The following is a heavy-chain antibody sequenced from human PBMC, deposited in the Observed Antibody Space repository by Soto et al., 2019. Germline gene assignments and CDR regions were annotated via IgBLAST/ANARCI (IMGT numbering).Heavy chain of an antibody. CDR3: ARRGQYCGYPSWFDY. CDR1: GYSFSDYW. J-gene: IGHJ4*02. D-gene: IGHD2-21*01. V-gene: IGHV5-51*01. CDR2: IYPGDSDT. Sequence: PGESLKISCKASGYSFSDYWIGWVRQMPGRGLEWMGIIYPGDSDTRYSASFQGQVTISADKSISTTFLQWSSLKASDTAMYYCARRGQYCGYPSWFDYWGQGTLVTVSS.